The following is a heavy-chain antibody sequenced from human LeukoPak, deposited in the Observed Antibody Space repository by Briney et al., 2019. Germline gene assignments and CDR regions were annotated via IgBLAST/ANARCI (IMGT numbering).Heavy chain of an antibody. J-gene: IGHJ4*02. CDR1: GFTFSSYA. V-gene: IGHV3-23*01. CDR2: ISGSGGST. CDR3: GRIKGYSYDY. Sequence: GGSLRLSCAASGFTFSSYAMSWVRQAPGKGLEWVSGISGSGGSTYYADSVKGRFTISRDNAKNTLYLQMNSLRAEDTAVYYCGRIKGYSYDYWGQGTLVTVSS. D-gene: IGHD5-18*01.